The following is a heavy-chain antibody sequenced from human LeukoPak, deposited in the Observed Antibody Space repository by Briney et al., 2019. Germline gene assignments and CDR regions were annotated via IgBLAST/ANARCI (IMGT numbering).Heavy chain of an antibody. J-gene: IGHJ4*01. CDR2: IRFDGSVK. V-gene: IGHV3-30*02. D-gene: IGHD6-19*01. CDR1: GFTFSSYG. Sequence: GGSLRLSCAASGFTFSSYGIHWVRQAPGKGLEWVAFIRFDGSVKYYADSVKGRFTISGDNSKNTLYLQMNNVRAEDTAVYYCAEDLYGSGWTPDYWGHGTLLTVSS. CDR3: AEDLYGSGWTPDY.